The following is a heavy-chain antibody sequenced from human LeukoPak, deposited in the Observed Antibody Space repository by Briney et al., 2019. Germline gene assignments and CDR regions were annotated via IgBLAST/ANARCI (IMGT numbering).Heavy chain of an antibody. V-gene: IGHV3-21*01. CDR3: ARTPFPMSHSSGYVDY. CDR1: GFTFSSDS. D-gene: IGHD3-22*01. CDR2: ISSSSSYI. J-gene: IGHJ4*02. Sequence: PGGSLRLSCAASGFTFSSDSMNWVRQAPGKGLEWVSSISSSSSYIYYADSVKGRFTISRDNAKNSLYLQMNSLRAEDTAVYYCARTPFPMSHSSGYVDYWGQGTLVTVSS.